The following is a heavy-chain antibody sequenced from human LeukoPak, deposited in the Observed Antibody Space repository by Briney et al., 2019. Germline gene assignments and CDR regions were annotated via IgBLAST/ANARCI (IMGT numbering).Heavy chain of an antibody. CDR2: ISYDGSNK. CDR3: AKDKGYFDY. V-gene: IGHV3-30*18. J-gene: IGHJ4*02. Sequence: GSLRLSCAVSGFTFSSYGMHWVRQAPGKGLEWVAVISYDGSNKYYADSVKGRFTISRDNSKNTLYLQMNSLRAEDTAVYYCAKDKGYFDYWGQGTLVTVSS. CDR1: GFTFSSYG.